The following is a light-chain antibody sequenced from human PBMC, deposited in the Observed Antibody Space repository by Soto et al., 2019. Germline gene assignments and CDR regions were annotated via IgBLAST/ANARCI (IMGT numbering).Light chain of an antibody. CDR2: GAS. CDR1: QSVSSK. CDR3: QHYNNWPLT. V-gene: IGKV3-15*01. J-gene: IGKJ4*01. Sequence: EIVMTQSPATLSVSPGERATLSCRASQSVSSKLAWYQQKPGQAPRLLIYGASTRATGIPARFSGSGSGTEFTLTISSLQSEDSAVYYCQHYNNWPLTFGGGTKVDIK.